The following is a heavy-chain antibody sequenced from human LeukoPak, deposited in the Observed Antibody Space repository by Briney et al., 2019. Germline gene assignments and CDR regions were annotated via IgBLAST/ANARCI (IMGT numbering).Heavy chain of an antibody. CDR2: IYTSGTT. D-gene: IGHD3-10*02. CDR1: GGSISSGSYY. V-gene: IGHV4-61*02. J-gene: IGHJ6*03. Sequence: PSQTLSLTCTVSGGSISSGSYYWSWFRQPAGKGLEWIGRIYTSGTTNYNPSLKGRVTISVDTSKNQFSLKLSSATAADTAVYYCARDPRFGESMDVWGKGTTITVSS. CDR3: ARDPRFGESMDV.